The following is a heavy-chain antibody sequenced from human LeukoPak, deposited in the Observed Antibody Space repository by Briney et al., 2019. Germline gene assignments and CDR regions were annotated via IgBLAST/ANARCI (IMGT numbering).Heavy chain of an antibody. Sequence: SETLSLTCTVSGGSISSYYWSWIRQPPGKGLEWIGYIYYSGSTNYNPSLKSRVTISLDTSKNQFSLKLSSVTAADTAVYYCAKDGRYDSSGYCFDYWGQGTLVTVSS. CDR3: AKDGRYDSSGYCFDY. J-gene: IGHJ4*02. V-gene: IGHV4-59*01. D-gene: IGHD3-22*01. CDR2: IYYSGST. CDR1: GGSISSYY.